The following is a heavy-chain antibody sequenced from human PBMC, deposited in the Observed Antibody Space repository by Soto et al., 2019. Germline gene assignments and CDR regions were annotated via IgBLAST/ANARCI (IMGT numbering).Heavy chain of an antibody. CDR3: ARGQRFSDWFDP. J-gene: IGHJ5*02. Sequence: SETLSLTCTVTGGTISGYYWTWIRQSAGGGLEWIGRIYSSGSTNYNPSLKRRVTISLDTSMNHFSLRLSSVTAADTAVYYCARGQRFSDWFDPWGQGTLVTVSS. CDR1: GGTISGYY. V-gene: IGHV4-4*07. CDR2: IYSSGST. D-gene: IGHD3-3*01.